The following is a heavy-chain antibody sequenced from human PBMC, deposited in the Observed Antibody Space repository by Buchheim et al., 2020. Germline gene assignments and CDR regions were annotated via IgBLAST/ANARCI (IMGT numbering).Heavy chain of an antibody. CDR2: ISYDVNDK. J-gene: IGHJ4*02. V-gene: IGHV3-30-3*01. CDR3: ARDWNGSIDY. CDR1: GFTFSSYP. D-gene: IGHD1-1*01. Sequence: QVQLVESGGGVVQPGRSLRLSCAASGFTFSSYPIHWVRQAPGKGLEWVAVISYDVNDKYYAASVKGRFTISRDNSQNTLYLQMNSLRAEDTAVYYCARDWNGSIDYWGQGTL.